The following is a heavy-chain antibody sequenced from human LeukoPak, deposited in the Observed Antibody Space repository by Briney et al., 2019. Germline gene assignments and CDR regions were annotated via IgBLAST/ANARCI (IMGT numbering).Heavy chain of an antibody. D-gene: IGHD3-22*01. CDR3: AKRRRYYYDSSGYPGYYFDY. J-gene: IGHJ4*02. CDR1: GFTFSSYA. CDR2: ISGSGGST. V-gene: IGHV3-23*01. Sequence: GGSLRLSCAAAGFTFSSYAMSWVRQAPGKGLEWVSAISGSGGSTYYADSVKGRFTISRDNSKNTLYLQMNSLRAEDTAVYYCAKRRRYYYDSSGYPGYYFDYWCQGTLVTVSS.